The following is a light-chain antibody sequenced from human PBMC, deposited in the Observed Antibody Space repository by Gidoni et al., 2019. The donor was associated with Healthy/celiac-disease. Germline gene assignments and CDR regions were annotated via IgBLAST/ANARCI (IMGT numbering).Light chain of an antibody. J-gene: IGKJ2*01. CDR2: TAS. V-gene: IGKV1-5*03. CDR3: QQYNSYLYT. Sequence: DIQMTQSPSTLSASVGDRVTITCRASQSISSWLAWYQQKPGKAPKLLIYTASSLQSGVPSRFSGSGSGTEFTLTISSLQPDDFATYYCQQYNSYLYTFXQXTKLEIK. CDR1: QSISSW.